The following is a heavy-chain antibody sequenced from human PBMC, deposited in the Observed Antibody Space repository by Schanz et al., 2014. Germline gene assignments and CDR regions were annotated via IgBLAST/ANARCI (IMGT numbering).Heavy chain of an antibody. CDR3: AKDLYNYGIFDS. CDR1: GFTFSTYA. V-gene: IGHV3-23*04. CDR2: ITTGGNT. J-gene: IGHJ5*01. Sequence: VQLVESGGGLVKPGGSLRLSCAASGFTFSTYAMSWARQTPGKGLEWVSSITTGGNTYYRDSVKGRFIVSRDNSKNTLYLEMNRLRVDDTAVYYCAKDLYNYGIFDSWGQGTLVTVSS. D-gene: IGHD3-16*01.